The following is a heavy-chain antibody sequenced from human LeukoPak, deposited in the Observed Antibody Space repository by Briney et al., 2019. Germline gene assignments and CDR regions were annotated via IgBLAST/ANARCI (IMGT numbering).Heavy chain of an antibody. V-gene: IGHV3-21*01. D-gene: IGHD1-26*01. J-gene: IGHJ4*02. Sequence: KTGGSLRLSCAASGFTFSSYSMNWVRQAPGKGLEWVSSISSSSSYIYYADSVKGRFTISRDNAKNSLYLQMNSLRAEDTAVYYCARDWYAVGATWTVGIDYWGQGTLVTVSS. CDR2: ISSSSSYI. CDR3: ARDWYAVGATWTVGIDY. CDR1: GFTFSSYS.